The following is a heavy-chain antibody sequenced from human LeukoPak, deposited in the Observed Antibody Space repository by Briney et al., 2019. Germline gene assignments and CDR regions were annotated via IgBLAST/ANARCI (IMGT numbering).Heavy chain of an antibody. V-gene: IGHV3-30*02. D-gene: IGHD5-18*01. CDR2: IRYDGSNK. CDR3: AKLAAMVPNWFDP. J-gene: IGHJ5*02. Sequence: GGSLRLPCAASGFTFSSYGMHWVRQAPGKGLEWVAFIRYDGSNKYYADSVKGRFTISRDNSKNTLYLQMNSLRAEDTAVYYCAKLAAMVPNWFDPWGQGTLVTVSS. CDR1: GFTFSSYG.